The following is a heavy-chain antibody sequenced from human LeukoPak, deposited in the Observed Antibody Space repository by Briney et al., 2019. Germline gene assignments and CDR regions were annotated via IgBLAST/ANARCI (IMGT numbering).Heavy chain of an antibody. CDR3: ARGLDVGLWFGESYYFDY. Sequence: SETLSLTCTVSGGSISSYYWSWIRQPPGKGLEWIGYIYYSGSTNYNPSLKPRVTISVDMSKNQFSLKLSSVTAADTAVYYCARGLDVGLWFGESYYFDYWGQGTLVTVSS. D-gene: IGHD3-10*01. V-gene: IGHV4-59*01. CDR2: IYYSGST. J-gene: IGHJ4*02. CDR1: GGSISSYY.